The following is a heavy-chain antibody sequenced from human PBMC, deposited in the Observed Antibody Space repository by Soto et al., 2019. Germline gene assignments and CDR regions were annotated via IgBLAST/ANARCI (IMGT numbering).Heavy chain of an antibody. V-gene: IGHV4-4*02. Sequence: QVQLQESRPGLVKPSGTLSLTCAVSGGSISSSHWWTVVRQSPGKGLEYIGEISHSGTSNTNPSLKSRVTLSVDRSKNHFSLTLTSVTAADTAVYYCARVVLSITRGAFDAWGQGTPVIVSS. CDR1: GGSISSSHW. D-gene: IGHD1-20*01. CDR2: ISHSGTS. J-gene: IGHJ3*01. CDR3: ARVVLSITRGAFDA.